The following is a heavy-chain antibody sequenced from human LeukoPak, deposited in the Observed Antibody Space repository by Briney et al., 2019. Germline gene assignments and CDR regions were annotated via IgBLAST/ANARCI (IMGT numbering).Heavy chain of an antibody. CDR2: ITGSGGST. Sequence: GGSLRLSCAASGFTFSNYGLSWVRQAPGKGLEWVSGITGSGGSTHNSDSVKGRFTISRDSSKNTLYLQMNSLRAEDTAVYYCARRAGDYSHPYDYWGQGTLVTVSS. D-gene: IGHD3-22*01. CDR3: ARRAGDYSHPYDY. V-gene: IGHV3-23*01. J-gene: IGHJ4*02. CDR1: GFTFSNYG.